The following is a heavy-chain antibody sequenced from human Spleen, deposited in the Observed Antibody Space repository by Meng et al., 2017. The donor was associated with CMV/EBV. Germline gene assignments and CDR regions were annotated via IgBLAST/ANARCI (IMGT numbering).Heavy chain of an antibody. Sequence: GGSLRLSCVASGFTFSGYWMSWVLQAPGKGLEWVANIKQDGSEHYYVDSERVRFTISRDNAKNSLYLQLNSLRAEDTAVYYCARKYDFWSGWYFDYWGQGTLVTVSS. D-gene: IGHD3-3*01. CDR2: IKQDGSEH. CDR3: ARKYDFWSGWYFDY. J-gene: IGHJ4*02. V-gene: IGHV3-7*01. CDR1: GFTFSGYW.